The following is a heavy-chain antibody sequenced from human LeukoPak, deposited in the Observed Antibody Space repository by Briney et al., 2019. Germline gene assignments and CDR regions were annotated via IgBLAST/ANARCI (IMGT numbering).Heavy chain of an antibody. V-gene: IGHV1-2*02. CDR1: GYTFTGYY. J-gene: IGHJ4*02. CDR2: INPNSGGT. D-gene: IGHD3-9*01. Sequence: ASVKASCKASGYTFTGYYMHWVRQAPGQGLEWMGWINPNSGGTNYAQKFQGRVTMTRDTSISTAYMELSRLRSDDTAVYYCARVTGYTIEDYFDYWGQGTLVTVSS. CDR3: ARVTGYTIEDYFDY.